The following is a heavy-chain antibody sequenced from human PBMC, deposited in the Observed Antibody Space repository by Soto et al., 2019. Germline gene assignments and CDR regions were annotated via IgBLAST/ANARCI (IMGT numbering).Heavy chain of an antibody. D-gene: IGHD4-17*01. V-gene: IGHV3-48*02. CDR2: ISSSSSTI. CDR3: AREESSDYGDPYYYGMDV. CDR1: GFTFSSYS. J-gene: IGHJ6*02. Sequence: EVQLVESGGGLVQPGGSLRLSCAASGFTFSSYSMNWVRQAPGKGLEWVSYISSSSSTIYYADSVKGRFTISRDNAKNSLYLQMNSLRDEDTAVYYCAREESSDYGDPYYYGMDVWGQGTTVTVSS.